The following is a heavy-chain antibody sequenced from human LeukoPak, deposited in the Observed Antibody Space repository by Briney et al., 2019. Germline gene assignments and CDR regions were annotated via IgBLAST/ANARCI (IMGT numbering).Heavy chain of an antibody. J-gene: IGHJ4*02. CDR3: ARLGSGWYYFDY. Sequence: PSESLSLTCTVSGSSISSSSYYWGWIRQPPGKGLEWIGSIYYSGSTYYNPSLKSRVTISVDTSKNQFSLKVSSVTAADTAVYYCARLGSGWYYFDYWGQGTLVTVSS. CDR1: GSSISSSSYY. V-gene: IGHV4-39*01. CDR2: IYYSGST. D-gene: IGHD6-19*01.